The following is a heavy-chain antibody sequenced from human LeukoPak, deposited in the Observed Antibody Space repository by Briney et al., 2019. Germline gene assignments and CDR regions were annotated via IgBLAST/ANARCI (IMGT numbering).Heavy chain of an antibody. CDR1: GFTFSSYA. Sequence: GRSLRLSCAASGFTFSSYAMHWVRQAPGKGLEWVAVISYDGSNKYYADSVKGRFTISRDNSKNTLYLQMNSLRAEDTAVYYCARGDYHDSSGSTIWGQGTMVTVSS. D-gene: IGHD3-22*01. CDR3: ARGDYHDSSGSTI. V-gene: IGHV3-30-3*01. J-gene: IGHJ3*02. CDR2: ISYDGSNK.